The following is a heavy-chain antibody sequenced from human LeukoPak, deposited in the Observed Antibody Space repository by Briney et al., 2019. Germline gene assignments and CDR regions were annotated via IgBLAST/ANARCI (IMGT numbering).Heavy chain of an antibody. Sequence: PSETLSLTCTVSGGSISSGDYYWSWIRQPPGKGLEWIGGINHSRTTNYNPSLKSRVTISVDTSKNQFSLKLSSVTAADTAVYYCARLLPPRNPWGQGTLVTVSS. CDR2: INHSRTT. CDR1: GGSISSGDYY. CDR3: ARLLPPRNP. V-gene: IGHV4-39*07. J-gene: IGHJ5*02. D-gene: IGHD2-15*01.